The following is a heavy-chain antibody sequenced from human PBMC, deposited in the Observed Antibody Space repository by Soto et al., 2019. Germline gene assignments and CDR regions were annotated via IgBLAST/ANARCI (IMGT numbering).Heavy chain of an antibody. J-gene: IGHJ4*02. V-gene: IGHV3-9*01. CDR3: AKTQIEYYYDSSGSSYFDY. D-gene: IGHD3-22*01. Sequence: GGSLRLSCAASGFTFDDYAMHWVRQAPGKGLEWVSGISWNSGSIGYADSVKGRFTISRDNAKNSLYLQMNSLRAEDTALYYCAKTQIEYYYDSSGSSYFDYWGQGTLVTVSS. CDR1: GFTFDDYA. CDR2: ISWNSGSI.